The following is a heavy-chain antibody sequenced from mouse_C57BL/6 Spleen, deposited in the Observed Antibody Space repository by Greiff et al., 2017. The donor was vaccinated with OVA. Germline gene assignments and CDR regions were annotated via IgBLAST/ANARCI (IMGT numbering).Heavy chain of an antibody. CDR1: GYTFTSYW. CDR2: IDPSDSYT. J-gene: IGHJ4*01. Sequence: QVQLQQSGAELVMPGASVKLSCKASGYTFTSYWMHWVKQRPGQGLEWIGEIDPSDSYTNYNQKFKGKSTLTVDKSSSTAYMQLSSLTSEDAAVYYCARNPSLTGNYYAMDYWGQGTSVTVSS. D-gene: IGHD4-1*01. CDR3: ARNPSLTGNYYAMDY. V-gene: IGHV1-69*01.